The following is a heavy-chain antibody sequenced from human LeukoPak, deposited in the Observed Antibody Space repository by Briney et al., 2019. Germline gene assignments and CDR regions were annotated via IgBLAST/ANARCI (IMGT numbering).Heavy chain of an antibody. Sequence: SVKVSCKASGGTFSSYAISWVRQAPGQGLEWMGGIIPIFGTANYAQKFQGRVTITTDESTSTAYMELSSLRSEDTAVYYCASTLGYCSSTSCYTVGAFDIWGQGTMVTVSS. CDR3: ASTLGYCSSTSCYTVGAFDI. J-gene: IGHJ3*02. CDR2: IIPIFGTA. V-gene: IGHV1-69*05. D-gene: IGHD2-2*02. CDR1: GGTFSSYA.